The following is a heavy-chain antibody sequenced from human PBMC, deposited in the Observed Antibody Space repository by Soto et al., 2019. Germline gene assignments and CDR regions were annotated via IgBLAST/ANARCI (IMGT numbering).Heavy chain of an antibody. CDR3: AKAVLMVYATYYGMDV. V-gene: IGHV3-30*18. CDR1: GFTFSSYG. Sequence: GGSLRLSCAASGFTFSSYGMHWVRQAPGKGLEWVAVISYDGSNKYYADSVKGRFTISRDNSKNTLYLQMNSLRAEDTAVYYCAKAVLMVYATYYGMDVWGQGTTVTVSS. J-gene: IGHJ6*02. CDR2: ISYDGSNK. D-gene: IGHD2-8*01.